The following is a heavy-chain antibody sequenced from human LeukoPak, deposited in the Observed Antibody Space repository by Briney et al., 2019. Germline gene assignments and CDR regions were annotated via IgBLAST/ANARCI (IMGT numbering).Heavy chain of an antibody. J-gene: IGHJ5*02. CDR2: INGSSSDT. D-gene: IGHD2-15*01. CDR1: GFTFSDYY. V-gene: IGHV3-11*03. CDR3: ARRGTTYCTVDSCHPNWFDP. Sequence: GGPLRLSCAPSGFTFSDYYMTWIRQAPGRGLEWLSYINGSSSDTKYADSVKGRFTISRDNAKNSLYLLMNSLRAEDTAVYYCARRGTTYCTVDSCHPNWFDPWGQGTLVTVSP.